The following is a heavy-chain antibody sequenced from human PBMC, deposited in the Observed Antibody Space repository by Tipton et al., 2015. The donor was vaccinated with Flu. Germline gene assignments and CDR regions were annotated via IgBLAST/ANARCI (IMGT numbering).Heavy chain of an antibody. CDR3: TRGQGANP. J-gene: IGHJ5*02. Sequence: VQLVQSGGDLIQPGGSLRLSCAASGFTVNSNYMSWVRQAPGKGLEWVSVIYSDGRAYYVDSVKGRFTVSRDDFKNMLSLQMDRLRAEDTAVYYCTRGQGANPWGQGTLVTVSS. CDR2: IYSDGRA. V-gene: IGHV3-53*01. CDR1: GFTVNSNY.